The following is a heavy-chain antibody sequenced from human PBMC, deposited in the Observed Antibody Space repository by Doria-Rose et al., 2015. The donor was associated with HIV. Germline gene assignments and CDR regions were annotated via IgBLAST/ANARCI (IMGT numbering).Heavy chain of an antibody. Sequence: QITLKESGPELVKPTETLTLTCTVSGVSLSSPGMGVSWIRQPPGKALEWLANIFSDDERSYKPSLKSRLTISRGTSKSQVVLTMTDMDPVDTATYYCARIKSSRWYHKYYFDFWGQGTLVIVSA. V-gene: IGHV2-26*01. D-gene: IGHD6-13*01. CDR3: ARIKSSRWYHKYYFDF. J-gene: IGHJ4*02. CDR1: GVSLSSPGMG. CDR2: IFSDDER.